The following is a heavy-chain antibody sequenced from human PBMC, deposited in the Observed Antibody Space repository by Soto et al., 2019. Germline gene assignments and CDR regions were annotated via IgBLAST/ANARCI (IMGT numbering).Heavy chain of an antibody. Sequence: GESLKISCSASGFSFDDYTMHWVRQAPWKGLEWVSLISSDGGSAYYAASVTGRFFISRDNRKNSLYLEMNNLSTEETALYHCAKDSSAHFPVAGTSVGWFDPWGPGTLVTVSS. J-gene: IGHJ5*02. CDR1: GFSFDDYT. CDR2: ISSDGGSA. CDR3: AKDSSAHFPVAGTSVGWFDP. D-gene: IGHD6-19*01. V-gene: IGHV3-43*01.